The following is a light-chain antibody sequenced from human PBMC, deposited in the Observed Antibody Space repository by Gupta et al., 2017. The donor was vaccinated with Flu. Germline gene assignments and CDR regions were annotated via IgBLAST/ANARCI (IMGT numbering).Light chain of an antibody. CDR3: KQYGRTPWT. CDR2: GAS. Sequence: IVLTQSPGTLSLSPGERATLSSRASQSVSSTYLAWYQQKPGQAPRLLIYGASSRATGIPDRFSGSGSGTDFTLKISRLEAEDVAVYYCKQYGRTPWTFGQGTKVEIK. J-gene: IGKJ1*01. CDR1: QSVSSTY. V-gene: IGKV3-20*01.